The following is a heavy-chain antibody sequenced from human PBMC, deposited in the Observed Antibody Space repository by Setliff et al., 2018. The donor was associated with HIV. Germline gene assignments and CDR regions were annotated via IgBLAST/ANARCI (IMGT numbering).Heavy chain of an antibody. CDR1: GYSISSGYY. Sequence: PSETLSLTCAVSGYSISSGYYWGWIRQPPGKGLEWIGSIYHSGSTSYNPSLKSRVTISLDTSKNQFSLRLSSVTAADTAVYYCARQYADPESGILEAFDIWGQGTMVTVSS. J-gene: IGHJ3*02. V-gene: IGHV4-38-2*01. CDR2: IYHSGST. CDR3: ARQYADPESGILEAFDI. D-gene: IGHD1-26*01.